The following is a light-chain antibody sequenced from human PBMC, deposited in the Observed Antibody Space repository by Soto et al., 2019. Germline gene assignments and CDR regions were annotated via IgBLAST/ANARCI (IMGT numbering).Light chain of an antibody. CDR3: QRHGSTPPGP. V-gene: IGKV3-11*01. CDR1: QSLSSY. J-gene: IGKJ1*01. Sequence: VLTQSPATLSLSPVERATLSCRASQSLSSYLAWYQQQPGQAPRPLIYDASNRATAIPARVTGSGSGTDFTLTITRLGPEDFAVYFYQRHGSTPPGPFGQGTKVDIK. CDR2: DAS.